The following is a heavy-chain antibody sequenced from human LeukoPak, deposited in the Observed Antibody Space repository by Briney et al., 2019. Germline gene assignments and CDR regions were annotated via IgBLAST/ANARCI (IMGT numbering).Heavy chain of an antibody. V-gene: IGHV4-61*02. CDR2: IYTSGST. D-gene: IGHD1-7*01. J-gene: IGHJ4*02. CDR1: RGSLSSGSCY. CDR3: ARAGWTGTSFDY. Sequence: SETLSLTRTVSRGSLSSGSCYWSWIRQPAGKGLEWSGRIYTSGSTNYNPSLKSRVTISVDTSKNQFSLKLSSVTAADTAVYYCARAGWTGTSFDYWGQGTLVTVSS.